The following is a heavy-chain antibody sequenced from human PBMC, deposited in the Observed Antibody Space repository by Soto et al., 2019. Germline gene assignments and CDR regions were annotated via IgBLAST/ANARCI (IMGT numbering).Heavy chain of an antibody. CDR3: AKSIVVVVAAIPDY. CDR1: GFTFSSYA. V-gene: IGHV3-23*01. D-gene: IGHD2-15*01. J-gene: IGHJ4*02. Sequence: EVQLLESGGGLVQPGGSLRLSCAASGFTFSSYAMSWVRQAPGKGLEWVSAISGSGGSTYYADSVKGRFTISRDNSKNTLYLQMNSLRAEDTAVYYWAKSIVVVVAAIPDYWGQGTLVTVSS. CDR2: ISGSGGST.